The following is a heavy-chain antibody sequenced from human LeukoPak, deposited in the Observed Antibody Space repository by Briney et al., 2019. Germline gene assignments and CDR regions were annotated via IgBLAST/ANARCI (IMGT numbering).Heavy chain of an antibody. J-gene: IGHJ6*02. V-gene: IGHV3-23*01. CDR1: GFTFSIYA. CDR3: ARGRDNYYFGMDV. D-gene: IGHD3-9*01. CDR2: IRDSGDNR. Sequence: PGGSLRLSCAASGFTFSIYAMSWVRQAPGKGLEWVSVIRDSGDNRYYADAVKGRFTISRDNSKKTLHLQMNSLRAEDTAVYYCARGRDNYYFGMDVWGQGTTVTVSS.